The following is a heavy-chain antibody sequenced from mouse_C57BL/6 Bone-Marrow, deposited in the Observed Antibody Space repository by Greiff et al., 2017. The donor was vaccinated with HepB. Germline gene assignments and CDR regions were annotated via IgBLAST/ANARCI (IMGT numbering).Heavy chain of an antibody. Sequence: EVQGVESGGDLVKPGGSLKLSCAASGFTFSSYGMSWVRQTPDKRLEWVATISSGGSYTYYPDSVKGRFTISRDNAKNTLYLQMSSLKSEDTAMYYCAKEFITTVVSYWYFDVWGTGTTVTVSS. CDR1: GFTFSSYG. V-gene: IGHV5-6*01. CDR3: AKEFITTVVSYWYFDV. CDR2: ISSGGSYT. D-gene: IGHD1-1*01. J-gene: IGHJ1*03.